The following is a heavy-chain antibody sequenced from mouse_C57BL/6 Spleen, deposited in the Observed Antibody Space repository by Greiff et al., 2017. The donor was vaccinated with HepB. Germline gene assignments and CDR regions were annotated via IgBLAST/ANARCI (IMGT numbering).Heavy chain of an antibody. D-gene: IGHD2-4*01. J-gene: IGHJ3*01. V-gene: IGHV1-22*01. CDR2: INPNHGGT. CDR3: ARVSYDYDERFAH. CDR1: GYSFTDYN. Sequence: VQLQQSGPELVQPGASVKMSCKASGYSFTDYNMHWVTQSHGKSLEWIGYINPNHGGTSYNQKFKGKAPLTVNKSSSTAYMELRSLTSEDSAVYYCARVSYDYDERFAHWGQGTLVTVSA.